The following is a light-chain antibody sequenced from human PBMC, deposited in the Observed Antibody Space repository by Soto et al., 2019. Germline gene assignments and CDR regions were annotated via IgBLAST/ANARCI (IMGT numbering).Light chain of an antibody. CDR3: QQYNDWPRT. V-gene: IGKV3-15*01. Sequence: EIVMTQSPVTLSVSPGETANLSCRASQTVTSNLAWYQQKPGRSPRLLLSGASTRATGIPARFSGSGSGTEFTVTISRLQSEDLAVYYCQQYNDWPRTFGQGTKVEIK. CDR2: GAS. J-gene: IGKJ1*01. CDR1: QTVTSN.